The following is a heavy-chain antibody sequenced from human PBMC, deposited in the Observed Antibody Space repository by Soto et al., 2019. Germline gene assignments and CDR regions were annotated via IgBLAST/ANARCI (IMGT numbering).Heavy chain of an antibody. D-gene: IGHD1-26*01. CDR2: IKSKSDGGTT. CDR1: GFTFSNAW. V-gene: IGHV3-15*07. Sequence: GGSLRLSCAASGFTFSNAWMNWVRQTPGKGLEWVGRIKSKSDGGTTDYAAPVKGRFTMSRDDSENTLYLHMNSLITEDTAVYYCSWDRGGYWGRGTLVTVSS. CDR3: SWDRGGY. J-gene: IGHJ4*02.